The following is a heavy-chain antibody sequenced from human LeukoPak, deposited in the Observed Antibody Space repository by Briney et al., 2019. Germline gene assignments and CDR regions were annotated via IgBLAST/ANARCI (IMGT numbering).Heavy chain of an antibody. CDR2: MNPNSGNT. J-gene: IGHJ5*02. V-gene: IGHV1-8*01. CDR3: ARGPSIEKGILNWFDP. CDR1: GYTFTSYD. Sequence: ASVRVSCKASGYTFTSYDINCVRQAPGQGLEWMGWMNPNSGNTGYAQKFQGRVTMTRNTSISTAYMELSSLRSEDTAVYYCARGPSIEKGILNWFDPWGQGTLVTVSS. D-gene: IGHD5-24*01.